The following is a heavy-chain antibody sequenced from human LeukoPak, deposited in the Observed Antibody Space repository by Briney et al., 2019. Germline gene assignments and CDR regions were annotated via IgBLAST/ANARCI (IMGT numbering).Heavy chain of an antibody. V-gene: IGHV4-39*07. CDR1: GGSVSNSSYY. CDR3: ARERRSGDFDY. D-gene: IGHD2-15*01. J-gene: IGHJ4*02. CDR2: IYFPGTT. Sequence: SETLSLTCTVSGGSVSNSSYYWGWIRQPPGKGLEWIGSIYFPGTTYYNPSLKSRVTISIDTAKNQFSLKLSSVTAADTAVYYCARERRSGDFDYWGQGTLVTVSS.